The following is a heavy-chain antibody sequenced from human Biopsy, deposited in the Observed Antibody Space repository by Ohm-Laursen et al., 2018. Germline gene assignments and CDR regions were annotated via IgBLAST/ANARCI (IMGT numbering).Heavy chain of an antibody. Sequence: PSLTCSVSGGSIISYYWTWIRQPPGKGLEWIGHVYNGGITNYNPSLKSRVTISKDTSKNQFSLQVNSVTAADTAVYYCARTPRDSFWSGSYKRGLWFDPWGQGTLAIVSS. V-gene: IGHV4-59*01. J-gene: IGHJ5*02. CDR2: VYNGGIT. CDR1: GGSIISYY. D-gene: IGHD3-3*01. CDR3: ARTPRDSFWSGSYKRGLWFDP.